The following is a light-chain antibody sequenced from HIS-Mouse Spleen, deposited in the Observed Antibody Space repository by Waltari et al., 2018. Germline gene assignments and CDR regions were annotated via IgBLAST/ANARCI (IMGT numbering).Light chain of an antibody. CDR3: QQYDNLPLT. V-gene: IGKV1-33*01. CDR2: DAS. Sequence: DIQMTQSPSPLSASAGDRVTITCQASQDIINYLNWYQQKPGKAPKLLIYDASNLETGVPSRFSGSGSGTDFTFTISSLQPEDIATYYCQQYDNLPLTFGGGTKVEIK. CDR1: QDIINY. J-gene: IGKJ4*01.